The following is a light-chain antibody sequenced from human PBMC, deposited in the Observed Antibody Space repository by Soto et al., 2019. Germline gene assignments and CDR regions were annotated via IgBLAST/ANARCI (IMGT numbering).Light chain of an antibody. CDR1: QNIDRW. J-gene: IGKJ1*01. Sequence: DIVLTQSPSSLSASVGDTATITCRASQNIDRWVAWYQQKSGKAPKILIYHASSLETGVPSRFSGSGCGTEFTLTSSSLQPEDFATYCCLQHNTYPWTFGQGTKVDIK. CDR2: HAS. V-gene: IGKV1-5*01. CDR3: LQHNTYPWT.